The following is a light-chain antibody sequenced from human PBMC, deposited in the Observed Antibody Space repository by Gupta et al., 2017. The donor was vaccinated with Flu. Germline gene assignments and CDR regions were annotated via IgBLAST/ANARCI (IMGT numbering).Light chain of an antibody. CDR3: QQVSSSSST. V-gene: IGKV1-5*03. CDR1: QTITNW. CDR2: EAS. Sequence: DIQMTQSPSTLSASVGDRVTITCRASQTITNWLAWYQQKPGKAPKLIIYEASSLETGVPLRFSGSGSGTEFTLTISGLQPDDFATYYCQQVSSSSSTFGQGTKVEIK. J-gene: IGKJ2*01.